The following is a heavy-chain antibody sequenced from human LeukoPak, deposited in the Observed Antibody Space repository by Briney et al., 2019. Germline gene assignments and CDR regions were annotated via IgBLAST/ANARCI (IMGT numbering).Heavy chain of an antibody. J-gene: IGHJ6*02. CDR1: GGSISSSSYY. Sequence: PSETLSLTCTVSGGSISSSSYYWGWIRQPPGKGLEWIGSIYYSGSTYYNPSLKSRVTISVDTSKNQFSLKLSSVTAADTAVYYCARILGSGSYYYYYGMDVWGQGTTVTVSS. CDR2: IYYSGST. V-gene: IGHV4-39*01. D-gene: IGHD3-10*01. CDR3: ARILGSGSYYYYYGMDV.